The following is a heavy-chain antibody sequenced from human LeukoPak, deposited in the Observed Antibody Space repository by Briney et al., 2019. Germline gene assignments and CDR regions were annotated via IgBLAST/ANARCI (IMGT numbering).Heavy chain of an antibody. D-gene: IGHD3-10*01. Sequence: GGSLRLSCAASGFTFSSYSMNWVRQAPGKGLEWVSYISSSSSTIYYADSVKGRFTISRDNAKNSLYLQMNSLRAEDTAVYYCARVSRALDYWGQGTLVTVSS. CDR2: ISSSSSTI. CDR3: ARVSRALDY. V-gene: IGHV3-48*01. J-gene: IGHJ4*02. CDR1: GFTFSSYS.